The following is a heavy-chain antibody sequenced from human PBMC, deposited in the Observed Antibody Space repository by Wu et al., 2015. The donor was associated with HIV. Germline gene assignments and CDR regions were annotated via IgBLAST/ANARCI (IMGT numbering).Heavy chain of an antibody. Sequence: QVLLVQSETEVKKPGASVKVSCKASGYNFSNYDINWVKLTPGQGLEWMGWMKPKSGDSGYAQRFLGRVTMTRDISTNTAYMELSSLRSDDTAVYFCDKADHVDTTMTLGLRISRG. V-gene: IGHV1-8*01. CDR3: DKADHVDTTMTLGLRIS. CDR2: MKPKSGDS. D-gene: IGHD5-18*01. J-gene: IGHJ1*01. CDR1: GYNFSNYD.